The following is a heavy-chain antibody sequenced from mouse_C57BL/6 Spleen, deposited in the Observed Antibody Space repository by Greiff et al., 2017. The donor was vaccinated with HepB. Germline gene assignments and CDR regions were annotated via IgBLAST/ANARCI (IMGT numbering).Heavy chain of an antibody. CDR1: GYTFTSYW. CDR3: ARYGGSSPWFAY. J-gene: IGHJ3*01. Sequence: QVQLKQPGAELVRPGTSVKLSCKASGYTFTSYWMHWVKQRPGQGLEWIGVIDPSDSYTNYNQKFKGKATLTVDTSSSTAYMQLSSLTSEDSAVYYCARYGGSSPWFAYWGQGTLVTVSA. V-gene: IGHV1-59*01. D-gene: IGHD1-1*01. CDR2: IDPSDSYT.